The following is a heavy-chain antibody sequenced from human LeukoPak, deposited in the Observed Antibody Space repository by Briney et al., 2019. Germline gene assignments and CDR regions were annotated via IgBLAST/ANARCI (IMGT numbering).Heavy chain of an antibody. Sequence: GGSLRLSCAASGFTFSNYWMSWVRKAPGKGLEWVANIKQDGSEKYYVNSVKGRFTISRDNAKNSLYLQMNSLRAEDTAIYYCAREDDWNYEDYWGQGTLVTVSS. V-gene: IGHV3-7*01. CDR1: GFTFSNYW. CDR2: IKQDGSEK. CDR3: AREDDWNYEDY. D-gene: IGHD1-7*01. J-gene: IGHJ4*02.